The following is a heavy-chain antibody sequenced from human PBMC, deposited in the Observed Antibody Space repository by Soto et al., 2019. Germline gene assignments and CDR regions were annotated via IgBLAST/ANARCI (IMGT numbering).Heavy chain of an antibody. CDR1: GFTVSSYG. CDR3: ARGAVDTAMVTLY. D-gene: IGHD5-18*01. CDR2: IWYDGSNK. V-gene: IGHV3-33*01. J-gene: IGHJ4*02. Sequence: PVVSLRRSCAAYGFTVSSYGMHRVRQAPGKGLGWVAVIWYDGSNKYYADSVTGRFTIPRDNSKNTLYLQMNSLRAEDTAVYYCARGAVDTAMVTLYWGQGTLVTVSS.